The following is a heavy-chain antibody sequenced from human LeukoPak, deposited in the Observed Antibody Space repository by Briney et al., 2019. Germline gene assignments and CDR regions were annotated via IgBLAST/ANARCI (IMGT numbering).Heavy chain of an antibody. V-gene: IGHV4-39*01. Sequence: SETLSLTCTVSGRSLSSSSDYWGWIRQPPVNGLDRTGRIYYTRSTYYNPSLKNRDTQSLHPSKHPFSLAQSSVTAGDIAVYCGPRQPTVGMDPFYFRTRGHRTPFTPSS. CDR1: GRSLSSSSDY. D-gene: IGHD2/OR15-2a*01. CDR2: IYYTRST. CDR3: PRQPTVGMDPFYFRT. J-gene: IGHJ6*01.